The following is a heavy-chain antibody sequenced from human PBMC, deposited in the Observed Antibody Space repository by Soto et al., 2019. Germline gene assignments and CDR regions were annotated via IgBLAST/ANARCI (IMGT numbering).Heavy chain of an antibody. CDR3: ASLEVVVAATPFSWFDP. CDR1: GYTLTELS. CDR2: FDPEDGET. V-gene: IGHV1-24*01. Sequence: ASVKVSCKVSGYTLTELSMHWVRQAPGKGLEWMGGFDPEDGETIYAQKFQGRVTTTEDTSTDTAYMELSSLRSEDTAVYYCASLEVVVAATPFSWFDPWGQGTLVTVSS. D-gene: IGHD2-15*01. J-gene: IGHJ5*02.